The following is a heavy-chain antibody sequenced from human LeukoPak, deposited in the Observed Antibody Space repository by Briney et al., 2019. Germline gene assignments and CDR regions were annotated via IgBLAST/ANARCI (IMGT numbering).Heavy chain of an antibody. Sequence: PGGSLRLSCAASGFTFSSYSMNWVRQAPGKGLEWVSSISSSSSYIYYADSVKGRFTISRDNAKNSLYLQMNSLRAEDTAVYYCARALGVRGAKYNRFDPWGQGTLVTVSS. J-gene: IGHJ5*02. CDR2: ISSSSSYI. D-gene: IGHD3-10*01. CDR3: ARALGVRGAKYNRFDP. V-gene: IGHV3-21*01. CDR1: GFTFSSYS.